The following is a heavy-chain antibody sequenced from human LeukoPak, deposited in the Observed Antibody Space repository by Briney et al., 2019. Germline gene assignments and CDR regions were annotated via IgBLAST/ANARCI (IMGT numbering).Heavy chain of an antibody. D-gene: IGHD3-10*02. CDR2: INRDGSEK. Sequence: PGGSLRLSCAASGFTFTSYSMNWVRQAPGKGLEWVANINRDGSEKYYVDSVKGRFTISRDNAKNSLYLQMNNLRVEDTAIYYCAREDISANYFDFWGQGSLVTVSS. CDR3: AREDISANYFDF. CDR1: GFTFTSYS. J-gene: IGHJ4*02. V-gene: IGHV3-7*01.